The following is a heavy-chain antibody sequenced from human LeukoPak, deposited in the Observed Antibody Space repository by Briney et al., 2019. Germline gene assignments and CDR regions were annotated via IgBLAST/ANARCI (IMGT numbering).Heavy chain of an antibody. CDR3: AKATYYYGSGSRHDDGYFDY. Sequence: PGGSLRLSCAASGFTFSSYAMSWVRQAPGKGLEWVSAISGSGGSTYYADSVKGRFTISRDNSKNTLYLQMNSLRAEDTALYYCAKATYYYGSGSRHDDGYFDYWGQGTLVTVSS. J-gene: IGHJ4*02. CDR2: ISGSGGST. V-gene: IGHV3-23*01. D-gene: IGHD3-10*01. CDR1: GFTFSSYA.